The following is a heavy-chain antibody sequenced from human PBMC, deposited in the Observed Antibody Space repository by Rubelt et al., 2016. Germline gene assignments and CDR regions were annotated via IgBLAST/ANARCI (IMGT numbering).Heavy chain of an antibody. CDR3: AKGSLGPQARYYDALAGYRYYYYGMDV. Sequence: RLSCAASGFTFSNAWMTWVRQAPGKGLEWVANIKPDGSEESYVDSVKGRFTISRDNARNSLYLQMISLRVEDAAVYYCAKGSLGPQARYYDALAGYRYYYYGMDVWGQGTTVTVSS. J-gene: IGHJ6*02. CDR2: IKPDGSEE. V-gene: IGHV3-7*01. CDR1: GFTFSNAW. D-gene: IGHD3-9*01.